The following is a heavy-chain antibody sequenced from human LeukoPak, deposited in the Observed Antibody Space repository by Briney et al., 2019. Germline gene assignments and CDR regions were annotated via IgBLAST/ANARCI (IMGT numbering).Heavy chain of an antibody. Sequence: NPSETLSLTCAVYGGSFRGYYWSWIRQPPGKGLEWIGEINHSGSTNYNPSLKSRVTISVDTSKNQFSLKLSSVTAADTAVYYCARLFDYWGQGTLVTVSS. V-gene: IGHV4-34*01. CDR2: INHSGST. CDR3: ARLFDY. J-gene: IGHJ4*02. CDR1: GGSFRGYY.